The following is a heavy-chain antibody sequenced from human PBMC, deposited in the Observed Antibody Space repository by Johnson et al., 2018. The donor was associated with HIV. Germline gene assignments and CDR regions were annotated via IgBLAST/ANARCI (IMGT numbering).Heavy chain of an antibody. J-gene: IGHJ3*02. CDR3: VRDPHSSGWGDAFDI. CDR2: IYSGGST. V-gene: IGHV3-66*01. D-gene: IGHD6-19*01. CDR1: GFTVSINY. Sequence: VQLVESGGGLVQPGGSLRLSCAASGFTVSINYMSWVRQAPGKGLEWVSVIYSGGSTYYADSVKGRFTISRDDSKNTLYLQMNSLRVEDTALYYCVRDPHSSGWGDAFDIWGQGTIVTVSS.